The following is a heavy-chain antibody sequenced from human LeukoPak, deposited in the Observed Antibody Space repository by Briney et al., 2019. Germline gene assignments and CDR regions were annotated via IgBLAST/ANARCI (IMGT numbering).Heavy chain of an antibody. CDR2: IYSGGST. D-gene: IGHD1-7*01. CDR3: ASQRGTGTTTAFDI. CDR1: GFTVSSNY. J-gene: IGHJ3*02. Sequence: GGSLRLSCAASGFTVSSNYMSWVRQAPGKGLEWVSVIYSGGSTYYADSVKGRFTISRDNAKNTLYLQMNSLRAEDTAVYYCASQRGTGTTTAFDIWGQGTMVTVSS. V-gene: IGHV3-53*01.